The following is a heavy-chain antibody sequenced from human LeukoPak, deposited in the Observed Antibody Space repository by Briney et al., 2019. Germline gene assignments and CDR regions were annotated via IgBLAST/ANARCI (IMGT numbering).Heavy chain of an antibody. Sequence: GRSLRLSCAASGFTFSSYAMHWVRQAPGKGLEWVAVISYDGSNKYYADSVKGRFTISRDNSKNTLYLRMNSLRAEDTAVYYCAKGVAVAGNYWGQGTLVTVSS. CDR1: GFTFSSYA. J-gene: IGHJ4*02. V-gene: IGHV3-30*04. D-gene: IGHD6-19*01. CDR2: ISYDGSNK. CDR3: AKGVAVAGNY.